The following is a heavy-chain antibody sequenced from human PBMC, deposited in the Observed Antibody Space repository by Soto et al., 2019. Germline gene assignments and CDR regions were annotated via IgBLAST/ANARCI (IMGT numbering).Heavy chain of an antibody. Sequence: LSETLSLTCTVSGDSISSGDYYWSWIRQPPGKGLEWIGHIYHSGSTYYNPSLESRVRMSLDTSKNQFSLHLNSVTVADTAVYYCARRGRGKNFDYWGQGTLVTVSS. CDR1: GDSISSGDYY. J-gene: IGHJ4*02. CDR3: ARRGRGKNFDY. V-gene: IGHV4-30-4*01. CDR2: IYHSGST.